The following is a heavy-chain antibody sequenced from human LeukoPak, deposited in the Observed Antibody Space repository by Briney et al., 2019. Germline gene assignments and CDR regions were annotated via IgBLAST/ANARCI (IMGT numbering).Heavy chain of an antibody. V-gene: IGHV3-21*01. Sequence: WGSLRLSCAASGFTFSSYAMSWVRQAPGKGLEWVSSFTSRSRSIYYADSVKGRFTISRDNAKQSLYLQMNSLRVEDTAIYYCARENSGIAATDIFDYWGQGPLVPVPS. CDR1: GFTFSSYA. D-gene: IGHD6-13*01. CDR2: FTSRSRSI. CDR3: ARENSGIAATDIFDY. J-gene: IGHJ4*02.